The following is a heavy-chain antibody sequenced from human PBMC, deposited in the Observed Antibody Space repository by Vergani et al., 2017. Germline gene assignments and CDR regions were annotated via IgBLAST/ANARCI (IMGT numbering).Heavy chain of an antibody. Sequence: QVQLQESGPGLVKPSETLSLTCTVSGGSISSHYWSWIRQPPGKGLEWIGYIYYSGSTNYNPSLKSRVTISLDTSKNQFSLKLSSVTAADTAVYYCARCIAAAGTGRWFDPWGQGTLVTVSS. V-gene: IGHV4-59*11. CDR3: ARCIAAAGTGRWFDP. J-gene: IGHJ5*02. CDR2: IYYSGST. CDR1: GGSISSHY. D-gene: IGHD6-13*01.